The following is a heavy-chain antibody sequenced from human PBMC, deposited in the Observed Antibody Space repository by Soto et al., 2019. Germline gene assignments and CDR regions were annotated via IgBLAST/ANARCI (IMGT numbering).Heavy chain of an antibody. D-gene: IGHD1-26*01. J-gene: IGHJ4*02. V-gene: IGHV4-39*01. CDR2: IYYSGST. Sequence: SETLSLTCTVSGGSISSGSYYWGWIRQPPGKGLEWIGSIYYSGSTYYNPSLKSRVTISVDTSKNQFSLKLSSVTAADTAVCYCTRHPHGTYFWFDYWGQGTLVTVSS. CDR3: TRHPHGTYFWFDY. CDR1: GGSISSGSYY.